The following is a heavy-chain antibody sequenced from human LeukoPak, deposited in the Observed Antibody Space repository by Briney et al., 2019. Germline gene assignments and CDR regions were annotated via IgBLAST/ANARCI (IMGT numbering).Heavy chain of an antibody. CDR2: IYSGGST. CDR3: AKSRREGGNPHYSTDY. CDR1: GFTVSSNY. D-gene: IGHD4-11*01. V-gene: IGHV3-66*01. Sequence: GGSLRLSCAASGFTVSSNYMSWVRQAPGKGLEWVSVIYSGGSTYYADSVKGRFTISRDNSKNTLYLQMNSLRAEDTAVYYCAKSRREGGNPHYSTDYWGQGTLVTVPS. J-gene: IGHJ4*02.